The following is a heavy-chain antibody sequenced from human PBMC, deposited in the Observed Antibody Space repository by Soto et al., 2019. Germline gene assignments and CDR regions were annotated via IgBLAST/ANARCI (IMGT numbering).Heavy chain of an antibody. CDR3: ARSQGGSSSLDIYYYYYYGMDV. CDR2: VIPIFGTP. V-gene: IGHV1-69*01. J-gene: IGHJ6*02. CDR1: GGTFSTYA. Sequence: QVQLVQSGAEVKKPGSSVKVSCKAPGGTFSTYAISWVRQAPGQGLEWMGGVIPIFGTPKYAQKFQCRVTITADESTSTGYMELRRLRSEDTAVYYCARSQGGSSSLDIYYYYYYGMDVWGQGTTVTVSS. D-gene: IGHD2-15*01.